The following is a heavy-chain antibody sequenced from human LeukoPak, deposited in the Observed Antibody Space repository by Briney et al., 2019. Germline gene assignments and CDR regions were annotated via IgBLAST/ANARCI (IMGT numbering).Heavy chain of an antibody. J-gene: IGHJ4*02. Sequence: GGSLRLSCAASGFTFGSYAMSWVRQAPGKGLEWVSAIIGSGGSTYYADSVKGRFTISRDNSKNTLYLHMHSLRAEDTAVYYCAASMGVVVVAARSFDYWGQGTLVTVSS. CDR3: AASMGVVVVAARSFDY. CDR2: IIGSGGST. CDR1: GFTFGSYA. V-gene: IGHV3-23*01. D-gene: IGHD2-15*01.